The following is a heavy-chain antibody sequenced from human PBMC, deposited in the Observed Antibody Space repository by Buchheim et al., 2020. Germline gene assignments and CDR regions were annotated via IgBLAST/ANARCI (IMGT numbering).Heavy chain of an antibody. CDR2: IKQDGSEK. CDR1: GFTFSSYW. J-gene: IGHJ6*02. Sequence: EVQLVESGGGLVQPGGSLRLSCAASGFTFSSYWMSWVRQAPGKGLEWVANIKQDGSEKYYVDSVKGRFTISRDNAKNSLYLQMNSLRAEDTAVYYLARAMEQLHYYYYGMDVWGQGTT. D-gene: IGHD6-6*01. CDR3: ARAMEQLHYYYYGMDV. V-gene: IGHV3-7*01.